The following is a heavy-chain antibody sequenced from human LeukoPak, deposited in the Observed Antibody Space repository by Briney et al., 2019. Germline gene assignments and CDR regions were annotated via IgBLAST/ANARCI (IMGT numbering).Heavy chain of an antibody. J-gene: IGHJ4*02. V-gene: IGHV4-31*03. D-gene: IGHD3-3*01. CDR2: IYYSGST. Sequence: SQTLSLTCTVSGGSISSGGYYWSWIRQHPGKGLEWIGYIYYSGSTYYNPSLKSRVTISVDTSKNQFSLKLSSVTAADTAVYYCARGTRLGTYYDFWSGYYYFDYWGQGTRVTVSS. CDR3: ARGTRLGTYYDFWSGYYYFDY. CDR1: GGSISSGGYY.